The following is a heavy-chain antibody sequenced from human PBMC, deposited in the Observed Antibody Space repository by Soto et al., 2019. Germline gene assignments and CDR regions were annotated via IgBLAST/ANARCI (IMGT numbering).Heavy chain of an antibody. CDR2: TRNKANSYTT. Sequence: PGRPPRLSCSAPGFTPSDHHMDWVRQAPGKGLEWVGRTRNKANSYTTEYAASVKGRFTISRDDSKNSLYLQMNSLKTEDTAVYYCARVTIFGVVRLDYWGQ. J-gene: IGHJ4*02. D-gene: IGHD3-3*01. CDR1: GFTPSDHH. CDR3: ARVTIFGVVRLDY. V-gene: IGHV3-72*01.